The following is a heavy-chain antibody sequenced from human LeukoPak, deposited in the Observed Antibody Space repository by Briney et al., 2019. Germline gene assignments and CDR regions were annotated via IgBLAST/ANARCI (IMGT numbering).Heavy chain of an antibody. J-gene: IGHJ4*02. CDR3: AKNNAAYSSGPMAFGY. Sequence: GGSLRLSCAASGFIFSDFYMSWIRQAPGKGLEWVSYISDSGSTIYYADSVKGRFTISRDNSKNTLYLQMNSLRAEDTAVYYCAKNNAAYSSGPMAFGYWGQGTLVTVSS. D-gene: IGHD6-19*01. CDR1: GFIFSDFY. V-gene: IGHV3-11*01. CDR2: ISDSGSTI.